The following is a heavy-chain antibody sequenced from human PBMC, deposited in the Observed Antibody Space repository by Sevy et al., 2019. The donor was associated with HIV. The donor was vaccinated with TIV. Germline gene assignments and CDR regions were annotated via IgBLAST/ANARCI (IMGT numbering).Heavy chain of an antibody. V-gene: IGHV3-30*04. CDR1: GFTFSNYA. D-gene: IGHD2-21*01. Sequence: GGSLRLSCAASGFTFSNYAMHWVRQAPGKGLEWVAVISFDGNNKDYADSVKGRFTISRDNSKNTLYLQMNSLRAEDTAMYYCGRKWVIRAFDIWGQGTMVTVS. CDR2: ISFDGNNK. CDR3: GRKWVIRAFDI. J-gene: IGHJ3*02.